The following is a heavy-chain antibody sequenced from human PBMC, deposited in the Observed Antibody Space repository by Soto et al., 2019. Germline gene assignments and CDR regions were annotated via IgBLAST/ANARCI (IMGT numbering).Heavy chain of an antibody. CDR2: ISGSSSSI. V-gene: IGHV3-48*02. Sequence: PGGSLRLSCVASGFTFSRYNMNWVRQAPGKGLEWVSYISGSSSSIYYADSVKGRFTISRDNSKNTLYLQMNSLRDEDTAVYYGAKGKGPTRAFDIWGQGIRVTVSS. CDR1: GFTFSRYN. J-gene: IGHJ3*02. CDR3: AKGKGPTRAFDI.